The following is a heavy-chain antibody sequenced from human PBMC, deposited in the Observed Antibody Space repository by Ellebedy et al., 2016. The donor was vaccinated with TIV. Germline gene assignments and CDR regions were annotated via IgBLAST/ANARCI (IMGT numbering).Heavy chain of an antibody. J-gene: IGHJ6*02. D-gene: IGHD3-16*01. Sequence: GESLKISXAASGFTFSSYAMSWVRQAPGKGLEWVSAISGSGGSTYYADSVKGRFTISRDNSKNTLYLQMNSLRAEDTAVYYCAGGAARGRRSIFKHQYYYGMDVWGQGTTVTVSS. CDR2: ISGSGGST. V-gene: IGHV3-23*01. CDR1: GFTFSSYA. CDR3: AGGAARGRRSIFKHQYYYGMDV.